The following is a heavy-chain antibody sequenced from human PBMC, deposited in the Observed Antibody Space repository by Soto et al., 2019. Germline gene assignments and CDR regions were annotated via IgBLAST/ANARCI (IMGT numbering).Heavy chain of an antibody. V-gene: IGHV5-51*01. CDR2: IYPGDSDT. CDR3: ARPYYGSSGYFGYFDY. CDR1: GYSLTSYW. D-gene: IGHD3-22*01. J-gene: IGHJ4*02. Sequence: GESLKISCKGSGYSLTSYWSGWVRQMPGKGLEWMGIIYPGDSDTRYSPSFQGQVTISADKSISIAYLQWSSLKASDTAMYYCARPYYGSSGYFGYFDYWGQGTLVTVSS.